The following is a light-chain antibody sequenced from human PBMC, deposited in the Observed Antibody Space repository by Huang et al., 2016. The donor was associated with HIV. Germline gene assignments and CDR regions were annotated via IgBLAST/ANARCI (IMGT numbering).Light chain of an antibody. J-gene: IGKJ1*01. CDR1: QAISNS. CDR3: QQYFSTPRT. V-gene: IGKV1-NL1*01. Sequence: DIQMTQSPSSLSASVGDKVSITCRASQAISNSLVWYQQQPGKAPKLLLYGASRLESGVSSRFSVSGSGTDYTLTISSLQPEDFATYYCQQYFSTPRTFGQGTKVEIK. CDR2: GAS.